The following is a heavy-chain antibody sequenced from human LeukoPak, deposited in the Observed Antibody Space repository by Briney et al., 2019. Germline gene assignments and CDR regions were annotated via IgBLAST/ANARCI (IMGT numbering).Heavy chain of an antibody. CDR2: INPNSGGT. Sequence: ASVKVSCKASGYTFTGYYMHWVRQAPGQGLEWMGWINPNSGGTNYAQKFQGRVTMTRDTSISPAYMELSRLRSDDTAVYYCARGPERTMVRGVIISPIDYWGQGTLVTVSS. CDR1: GYTFTGYY. D-gene: IGHD3-10*01. V-gene: IGHV1-2*02. J-gene: IGHJ4*02. CDR3: ARGPERTMVRGVIISPIDY.